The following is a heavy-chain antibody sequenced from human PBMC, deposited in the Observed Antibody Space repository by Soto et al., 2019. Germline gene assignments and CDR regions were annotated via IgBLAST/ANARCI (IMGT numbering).Heavy chain of an antibody. CDR2: ITSNGGST. J-gene: IGHJ4*02. Sequence: PGGSLRLSCSASGFTFSSYGMHWVRQAPGKGLEYVSVITSNGGSTYYADSVKGRFTISRDNSKNTLYLQMSSLRVEDTAVYYCHIAGAFDHWGQGALVTAPQ. D-gene: IGHD1-26*01. CDR1: GFTFSSYG. V-gene: IGHV3-64D*06. CDR3: HIAGAFDH.